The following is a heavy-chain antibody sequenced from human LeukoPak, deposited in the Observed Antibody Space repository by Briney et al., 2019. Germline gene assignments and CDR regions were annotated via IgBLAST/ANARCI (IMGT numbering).Heavy chain of an antibody. CDR3: ASPVDTAMVTHYYYYGMDV. Sequence: ASVKVSCKASGGTFSSYAISWVRQAPGQGLEWMGRIIPILGIANYAQKFQGRVTITADKSTSTAYMELSSLRSEDTAVYYCASPVDTAMVTHYYYYGMDVWGQGTTVTVSS. J-gene: IGHJ6*02. D-gene: IGHD5-18*01. CDR2: IIPILGIA. CDR1: GGTFSSYA. V-gene: IGHV1-69*04.